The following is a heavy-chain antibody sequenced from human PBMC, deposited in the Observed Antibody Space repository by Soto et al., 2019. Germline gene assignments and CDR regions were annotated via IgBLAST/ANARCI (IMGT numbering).Heavy chain of an antibody. D-gene: IGHD3-22*01. CDR2: VSWNSGSI. CDR3: AKSSSWDSSGYYYHY. CDR1: GFTFDDYA. V-gene: IGHV3-9*01. J-gene: IGHJ4*02. Sequence: PGGSLRLSCAASGFTFDDYAMHWVRQAPGKGLEWVSGVSWNSGSIGYADSVKGRFTISRDNAKNSLYLQMNSLRAEDTALYYCAKSSSWDSSGYYYHYWGQGTLVTVSS.